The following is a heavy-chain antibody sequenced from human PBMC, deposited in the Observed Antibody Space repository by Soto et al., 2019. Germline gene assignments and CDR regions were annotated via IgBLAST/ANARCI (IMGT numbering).Heavy chain of an antibody. CDR2: VFYTGFT. CDR1: GGSISRSYYY. V-gene: IGHV4-39*01. Sequence: HSETLSLTCAVSGGSISRSYYYWGWPRQSPGRGPEWIGSVFYTGFTSYNPSLESRVSVSVDTSKNQFSLKVSAVTAADTAVYYCASSQKGYNWNYFDHWGQGALVTVSS. D-gene: IGHD1-20*01. J-gene: IGHJ4*02. CDR3: ASSQKGYNWNYFDH.